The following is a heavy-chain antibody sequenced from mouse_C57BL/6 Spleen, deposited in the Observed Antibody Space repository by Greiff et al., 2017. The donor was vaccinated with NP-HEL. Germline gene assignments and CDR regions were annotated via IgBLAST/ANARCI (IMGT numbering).Heavy chain of an antibody. J-gene: IGHJ2*01. D-gene: IGHD2-4*01. V-gene: IGHV5-6*01. Sequence: EVQLVESGGDLVKPGGSLKLSCAASGFTFSSYGMSWVRQTPDKRLEWVATISSGGSYTYYPDSVKGRFTISRDNAKNTLYLQMSSLKSEDTAMYYCARGDYDENFDYWGQSTTLTVSS. CDR1: GFTFSSYG. CDR3: ARGDYDENFDY. CDR2: ISSGGSYT.